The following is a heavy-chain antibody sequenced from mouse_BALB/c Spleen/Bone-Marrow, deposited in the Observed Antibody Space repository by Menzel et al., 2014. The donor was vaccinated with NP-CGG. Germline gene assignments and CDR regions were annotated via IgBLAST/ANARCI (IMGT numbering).Heavy chain of an antibody. CDR3: TRGGYYGKADALDY. CDR1: GYTFTSYW. V-gene: IGHV1-7*01. Sequence: QVQLQQSGAELAKPGASVKMSCKASGYTFTSYWIHWVKPGPGQGLEWIGYINPSTGYTEYNQNFKDKATLTADKSSSTAYMQLSSLTSEDSAVYYCTRGGYYGKADALDYWGQGTSVTVSS. D-gene: IGHD1-1*01. CDR2: INPSTGYT. J-gene: IGHJ4*01.